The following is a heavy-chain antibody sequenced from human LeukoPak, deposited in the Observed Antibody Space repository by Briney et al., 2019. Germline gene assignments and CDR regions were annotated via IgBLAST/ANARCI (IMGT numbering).Heavy chain of an antibody. CDR1: GGPISSYY. CDR2: IYYSGST. CDR3: ARHYGSGSFDP. D-gene: IGHD3-10*01. V-gene: IGHV4-59*08. Sequence: TSETLSLTCTVSGGPISSYYWSWIRQPPGKGLEWIGYIYYSGSTNYNPSLKSRDTISVDTSKNQFSLKLSSVTAADTAVYYCARHYGSGSFDPWGQGTLVTVSS. J-gene: IGHJ5*02.